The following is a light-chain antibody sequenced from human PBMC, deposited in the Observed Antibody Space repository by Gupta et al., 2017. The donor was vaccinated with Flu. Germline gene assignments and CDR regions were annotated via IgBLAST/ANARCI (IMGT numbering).Light chain of an antibody. Sequence: PAPLSVSPGERATLSSRASQSVSITLAWYQQKPGQAPRLLSYGASTRATGIPARFSGSGSGTEFTLTISSLQSEDFAVYYCQQYNNWYTFGQGTKLEIK. J-gene: IGKJ2*01. CDR3: QQYNNWYT. CDR2: GAS. CDR1: QSVSIT. V-gene: IGKV3-15*01.